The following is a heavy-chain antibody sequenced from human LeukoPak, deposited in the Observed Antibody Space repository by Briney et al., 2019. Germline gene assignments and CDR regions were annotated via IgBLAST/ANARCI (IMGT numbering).Heavy chain of an antibody. V-gene: IGHV1-8*03. CDR3: ARSVNWGSYRYGSYYFDY. CDR2: MNPNSGNT. CDR1: GYTFTSYD. J-gene: IGHJ4*02. D-gene: IGHD3-16*02. Sequence: ASVKVSCKASGYTFTSYDINWVRQATGQGLEWMGWMNPNSGNTGYAQKFQGRVTITRNTSISTAYMELSSLRSEDTAVYYCARSVNWGSYRYGSYYFDYWGQGTLVTVSS.